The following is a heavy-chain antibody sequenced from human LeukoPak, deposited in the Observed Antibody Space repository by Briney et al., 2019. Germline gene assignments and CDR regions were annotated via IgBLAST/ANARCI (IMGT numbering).Heavy chain of an antibody. CDR2: IYYSGST. CDR3: ARAGSGWYVHDAFDI. V-gene: IGHV4-59*01. J-gene: IGHJ3*02. CDR1: GGSISSYY. D-gene: IGHD6-19*01. Sequence: PSETLSLTCTVSGGSISSYYWSWIRQPPGKGLEWIGYIYYSGSTNYNPSLKSRVTISVDTSKNQLSLKLSSVTAADTAVYYCARAGSGWYVHDAFDIWGQGTMVTVSS.